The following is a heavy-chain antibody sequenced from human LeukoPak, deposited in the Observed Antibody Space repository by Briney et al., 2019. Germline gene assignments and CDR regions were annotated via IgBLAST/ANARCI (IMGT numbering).Heavy chain of an antibody. CDR1: GFTFRNSA. Sequence: GGSLRLSCAASGFTFRNSAMSWVRQAPGKGLEWVSTISGGGGSTYNADSVRGRFTISRDNSKNTLYLQMNRLRAEDTAVYYCAKENWVYNWKYDSSGSGINYWGQGTLVTVSS. CDR3: AKENWVYNWKYDSSGSGINY. V-gene: IGHV3-23*01. D-gene: IGHD3-22*01. J-gene: IGHJ4*02. CDR2: ISGGGGST.